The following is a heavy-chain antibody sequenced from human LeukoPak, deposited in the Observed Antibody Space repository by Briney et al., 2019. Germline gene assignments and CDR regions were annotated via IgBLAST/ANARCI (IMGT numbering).Heavy chain of an antibody. CDR3: AKGLQWELPCDY. J-gene: IGHJ4*02. Sequence: PGGSLRLSCAASGFTFSSYAMHWVRQAPGKGPEWVAVISYDGSNKYYADSVKGRFTISRDNSKNTLYLQMNSLRAEDTAVYYCAKGLQWELPCDYWGQGNPGHRLL. V-gene: IGHV3-30-3*01. CDR1: GFTFSSYA. CDR2: ISYDGSNK. D-gene: IGHD1-26*01.